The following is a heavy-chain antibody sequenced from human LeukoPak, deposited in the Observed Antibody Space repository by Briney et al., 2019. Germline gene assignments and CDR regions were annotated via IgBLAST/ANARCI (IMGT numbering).Heavy chain of an antibody. CDR2: IRYDGSNK. CDR3: AKEAGSSWYIGGYFDY. Sequence: PGGSLRLSCAASGFTFSSYGMHWVRQAPGKGLEWVAFIRYDGSNKYYADSVKGRFTISRDNSKNTLYLQMNSLRAEGTAVYYCAKEAGSSWYIGGYFDYWGQGTLVTVSS. V-gene: IGHV3-30*02. CDR1: GFTFSSYG. D-gene: IGHD6-13*01. J-gene: IGHJ4*02.